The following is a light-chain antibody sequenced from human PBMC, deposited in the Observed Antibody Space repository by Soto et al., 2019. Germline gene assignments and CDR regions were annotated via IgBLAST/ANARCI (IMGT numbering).Light chain of an antibody. CDR1: QSVSSSY. V-gene: IGKV3D-15*01. CDR2: GAS. J-gene: IGKJ1*01. Sequence: EIVLTQSPGTLSLSPGERATLSCRASQSVSSSYLAWYQQKPGQAPRLLIYGASTRAPGIPDRFSGSGSGTEFTLTISTLQSEDFAIYYCQHYNNWPPWTFGQGTKVDIK. CDR3: QHYNNWPPWT.